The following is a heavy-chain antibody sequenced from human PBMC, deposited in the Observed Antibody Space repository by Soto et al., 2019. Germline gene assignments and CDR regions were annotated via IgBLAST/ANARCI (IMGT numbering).Heavy chain of an antibody. Sequence: SETLSLTCTVSGGSISSSSYYWGWIRQPPGKGLEWIGSIYYSGSTYYNPSLKSRVTISVDTSKNQFSLKLSSVTAADTAVYYCARRCYDILTGYYVYYYYVMDVWGQGTTVTVSS. CDR2: IYYSGST. V-gene: IGHV4-39*01. CDR1: GGSISSSSYY. D-gene: IGHD3-9*01. J-gene: IGHJ6*02. CDR3: ARRCYDILTGYYVYYYYVMDV.